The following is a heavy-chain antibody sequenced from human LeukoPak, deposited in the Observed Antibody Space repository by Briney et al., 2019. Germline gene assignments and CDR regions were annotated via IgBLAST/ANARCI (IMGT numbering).Heavy chain of an antibody. CDR2: ISSSSSYI. Sequence: GGSLRLSCAASGFTFSSYEMNWVRQAPGKGLEWVSSISSSSSYIYYADSVKGRFTISRDNAKNSLYLQMNSLRAEDTAVYYCARADRGSFMVYWGQGTLVTVSS. CDR3: ARADRGSFMVY. D-gene: IGHD1-26*01. V-gene: IGHV3-21*01. J-gene: IGHJ4*02. CDR1: GFTFSSYE.